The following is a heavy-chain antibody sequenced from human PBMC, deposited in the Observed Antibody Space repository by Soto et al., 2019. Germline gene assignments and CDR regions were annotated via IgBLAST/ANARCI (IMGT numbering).Heavy chain of an antibody. J-gene: IGHJ4*02. CDR1: GFTFSSYS. CDR3: ARGSGIAVAGTMD. D-gene: IGHD6-19*01. V-gene: IGHV3-21*01. CDR2: ISSSSSYI. Sequence: EVQLVESGGGLVKPGGSLRLSCAASGFTFSSYSMNWVRQAPGKGLEWVSSISSSSSYIYYADSVKGRFTISRDNAQNSLYLQMNSLRAEDTAVYYCARGSGIAVAGTMDWGQGTLVTVSS.